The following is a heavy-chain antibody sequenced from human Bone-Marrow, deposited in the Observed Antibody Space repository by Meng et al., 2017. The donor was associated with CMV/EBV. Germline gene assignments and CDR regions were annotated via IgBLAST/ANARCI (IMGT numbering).Heavy chain of an antibody. CDR2: IRNRANSHAT. Sequence: CSDYGFSFSDAGLHWVRQASGRGLEWIGRIRNRANSHATAYVASVKGRFTISRDDSRNTMYLHMTSLKIDDTTVYYCSRGDSSGSLHWGPGTLVTVSS. CDR1: GFSFSDAG. J-gene: IGHJ4*02. V-gene: IGHV3-73*01. D-gene: IGHD3-22*01. CDR3: SRGDSSGSLH.